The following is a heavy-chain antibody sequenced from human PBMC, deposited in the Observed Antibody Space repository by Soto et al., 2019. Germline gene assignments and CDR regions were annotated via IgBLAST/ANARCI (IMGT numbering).Heavy chain of an antibody. V-gene: IGHV4-59*01. D-gene: IGHD4-17*01. CDR2: IYYSGST. Sequence: PSETLSLTCTVSGGSISSYYWSWIRQPPGKGLEWIGYIYYSGSTNYNPSLKSRVTISVDTSKNQFSLKLSSVTAADTAVYYCARIDYFLRPGYYYYGMDVWGQGTTVTVSS. CDR1: GGSISSYY. CDR3: ARIDYFLRPGYYYYGMDV. J-gene: IGHJ6*02.